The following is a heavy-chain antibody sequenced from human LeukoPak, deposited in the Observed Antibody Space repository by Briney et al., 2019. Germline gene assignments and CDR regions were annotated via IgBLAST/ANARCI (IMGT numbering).Heavy chain of an antibody. D-gene: IGHD3-22*01. CDR3: ARVPGGYDSSGYFDY. CDR2: IYYSGST. J-gene: IGHJ4*02. V-gene: IGHV4-30-4*01. CDR1: GGSISSGDYY. Sequence: SQTLSLTCTVSGGSISSGDYYWSWIRQPPGKGLEWIGYIYYSGSTYYNPSLKSRVTISVDTSKNQFSLKLSSVTAADTAVYYCARVPGGYDSSGYFDYWGQGTLVTVSS.